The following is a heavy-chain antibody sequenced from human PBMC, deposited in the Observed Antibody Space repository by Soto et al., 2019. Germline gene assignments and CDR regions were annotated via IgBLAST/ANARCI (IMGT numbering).Heavy chain of an antibody. CDR1: GGSISSYY. CDR3: ARHDVVPAAMTYYYYYYMDV. J-gene: IGHJ6*03. D-gene: IGHD2-2*01. Sequence: PSETLSLTCTVSGGSISSYYWSWIRQPPGKGLEWIGYIYYSGSTNYNPSLKSRVTISVDTSKNQFSLKLSSVTAADTAVYYCARHDVVPAAMTYYYYYYMDVWGKGTTVTVS. CDR2: IYYSGST. V-gene: IGHV4-59*08.